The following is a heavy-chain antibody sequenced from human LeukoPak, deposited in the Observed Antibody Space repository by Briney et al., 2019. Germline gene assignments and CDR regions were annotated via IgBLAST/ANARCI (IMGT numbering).Heavy chain of an antibody. Sequence: PGGSLRLSCAASGFTFSSYEMNWVRQAPGKGLEWVSYISSSGSTIYYADSVKGRFTISRDNAKNSLYLQMNSLRAEDTAVYYCARDQLLWFGELLLDYWGQGTLVIVS. CDR2: ISSSGSTI. J-gene: IGHJ4*02. V-gene: IGHV3-48*03. CDR1: GFTFSSYE. CDR3: ARDQLLWFGELLLDY. D-gene: IGHD3-10*01.